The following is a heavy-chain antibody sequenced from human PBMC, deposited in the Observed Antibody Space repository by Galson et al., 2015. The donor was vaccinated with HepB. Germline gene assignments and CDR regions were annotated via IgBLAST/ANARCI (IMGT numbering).Heavy chain of an antibody. V-gene: IGHV3-11*06. Sequence: SLRLSCAASGFTFSDYDMRWIRQAPGKGLEWISYISSNTLYTNYADSVKGRFTISRDNAKTSLYLQINGLRAEDTAVYYCARVADADYGDHTHLDSWGQGTLVTVSS. D-gene: IGHD4-17*01. J-gene: IGHJ4*02. CDR1: GFTFSDYD. CDR2: ISSNTLYT. CDR3: ARVADADYGDHTHLDS.